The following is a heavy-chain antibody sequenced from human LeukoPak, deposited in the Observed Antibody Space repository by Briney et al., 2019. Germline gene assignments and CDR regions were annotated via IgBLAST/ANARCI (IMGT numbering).Heavy chain of an antibody. CDR3: ARQDGSGIYYKDN. CDR1: GYTFTSYW. Sequence: GESLKISCKGSGYTFTSYWIAWVRQMPGKGLEWMGLIYPGDADTRYSPSFRGQVTISADKSISTAYLQWSGLTASDTAVYYCARQDGSGIYYKDNWGQGTLVTVSS. D-gene: IGHD3-10*01. V-gene: IGHV5-51*01. J-gene: IGHJ4*02. CDR2: IYPGDADT.